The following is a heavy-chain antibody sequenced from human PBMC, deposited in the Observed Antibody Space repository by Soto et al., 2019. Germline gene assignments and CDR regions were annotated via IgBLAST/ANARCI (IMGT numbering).Heavy chain of an antibody. D-gene: IGHD3-22*01. CDR3: AKDLQSTLDFYDVMYL. V-gene: IGHV3-30*18. Sequence: PGWYLRLSCAAYGLTFGSYGMHWVRQAPGKGLEWVAVISYDGTNQDYADSVKGRFTISRDNSKNTLYLQMNSLRAEDTAVFYCAKDLQSTLDFYDVMYLCAQGSTVIVS. CDR1: GLTFGSYG. CDR2: ISYDGTNQ. J-gene: IGHJ6*02.